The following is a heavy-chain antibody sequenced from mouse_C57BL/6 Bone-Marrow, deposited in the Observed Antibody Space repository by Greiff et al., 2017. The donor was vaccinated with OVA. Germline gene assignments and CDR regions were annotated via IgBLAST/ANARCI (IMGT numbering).Heavy chain of an antibody. Sequence: EVKVVESGGDLVKPGGSLKLSCAASGFTFSSYGMSWVRQTPDKRLEWVATISSGGSYTYYPDSVKGRFTISRDNAKNTLYVQMSSLKSEDTAMYYCGLYYFDYWGQGTTLTVSS. J-gene: IGHJ2*01. CDR2: ISSGGSYT. CDR3: GLYYFDY. CDR1: GFTFSSYG. V-gene: IGHV5-6*01.